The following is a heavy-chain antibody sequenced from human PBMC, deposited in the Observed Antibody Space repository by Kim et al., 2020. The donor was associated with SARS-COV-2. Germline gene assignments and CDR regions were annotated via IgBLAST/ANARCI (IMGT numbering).Heavy chain of an antibody. V-gene: IGHV3-23*01. CDR3: AKASLGIVVAPSGY. CDR2: ISGSGGST. D-gene: IGHD3-22*01. Sequence: GGSLRLSCAASGFTFSSYAMSWVRQAPGKGLEWVSAISGSGGSTYYADSVKGRFTISRDNSKNTLYLQMNSLRAEDTAVYYCAKASLGIVVAPSGYWGQGTLVTVSS. CDR1: GFTFSSYA. J-gene: IGHJ4*02.